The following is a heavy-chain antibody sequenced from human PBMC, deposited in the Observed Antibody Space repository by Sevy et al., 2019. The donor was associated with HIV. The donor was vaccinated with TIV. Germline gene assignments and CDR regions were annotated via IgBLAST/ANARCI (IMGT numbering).Heavy chain of an antibody. CDR1: GYTFNTYR. D-gene: IGHD2-15*01. J-gene: IGHJ4*02. CDR2: ISPHNGDT. V-gene: IGHV1-18*01. CDR3: ARAYCSGGRCHSLAY. Sequence: ASVKVSCKVSGYTFNTYRLTWVRQAPGQGLEWMGWISPHNGDTNYAQKLQGRVTMITDTSTSTAYMELRSLRSDDTAVYYCARAYCSGGRCHSLAYWGQGTLVTVSS.